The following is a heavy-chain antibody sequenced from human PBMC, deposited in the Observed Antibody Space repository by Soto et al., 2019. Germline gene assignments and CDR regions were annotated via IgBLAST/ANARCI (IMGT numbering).Heavy chain of an antibody. D-gene: IGHD1-26*01. J-gene: IGHJ4*02. V-gene: IGHV3-21*01. CDR1: GFTFSKYS. CDR2: ISSSSSYI. Sequence: GGSLRLSCAASGFTFSKYSMNWVRQAPGKGLEWVSSISSSSSYIYYADSVKGRFTISRDNAKNSLYLELSSLRVEDTAVYYCARPVGGTGYWGPVNLVPVSP. CDR3: ARPVGGTGY.